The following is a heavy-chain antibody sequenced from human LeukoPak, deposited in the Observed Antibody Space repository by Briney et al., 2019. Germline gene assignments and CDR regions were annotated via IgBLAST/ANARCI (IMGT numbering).Heavy chain of an antibody. CDR2: INPNSGGT. D-gene: IGHD6-13*01. CDR1: GYTFTGYY. CDR3: ARDFVAAVSNWFDP. Sequence: ASVKVSCKASGYTFTGYYMHWVRQAPGQGLEWMGWINPNSGGTNYAQKFQGRVTMTRDTSISTAYMELSRLRSDDTAVYYCARDFVAAVSNWFDPWGQGTLVTVSS. V-gene: IGHV1-2*02. J-gene: IGHJ5*02.